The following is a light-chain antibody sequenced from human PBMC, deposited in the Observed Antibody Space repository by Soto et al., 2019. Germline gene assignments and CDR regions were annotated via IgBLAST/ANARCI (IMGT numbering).Light chain of an antibody. CDR1: QNIRTY. J-gene: IGKJ5*01. CDR3: QQAKSFPIP. Sequence: QCVDLGDRRTINYRASQNIRTYLTWYQQKPGKAPTVLIYAASTLQRGVPSRFSGSTTGTDFTLTITGLQPEDSLTYYCQQAKSFPIPFGPGTRLEIK. V-gene: IGKV1-39*01. CDR2: AAS.